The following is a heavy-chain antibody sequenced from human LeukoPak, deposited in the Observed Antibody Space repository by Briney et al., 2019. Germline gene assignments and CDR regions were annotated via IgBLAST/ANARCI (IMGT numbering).Heavy chain of an antibody. J-gene: IGHJ4*02. Sequence: GGSLRHSCAASGFTFSSYGMHWVRQAPGKGLEWVAVIWYDGSNKYYADSVKGRFTISRDNAKNSLYLQMNSLRAEDTAVYYCARDLPDYYDSSGYYYFDYWGQGTLVTVSS. CDR3: ARDLPDYYDSSGYYYFDY. D-gene: IGHD3-22*01. CDR1: GFTFSSYG. CDR2: IWYDGSNK. V-gene: IGHV3-33*01.